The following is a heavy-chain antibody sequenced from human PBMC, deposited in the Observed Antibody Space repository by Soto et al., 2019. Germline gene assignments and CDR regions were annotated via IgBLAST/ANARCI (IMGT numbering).Heavy chain of an antibody. CDR3: AFVTGTRFHYYGLDV. CDR1: GGSFSGYY. D-gene: IGHD1-7*01. CDR2: SNHSGST. J-gene: IGHJ6*01. Sequence: KPSETLSLTCAVYGGSFSGYYWRWIRQPPGKGLEWIGESNHSGSTNYNPSLKSRVTISVDTSKNQFSLKLSSVTAADTAVYYCAFVTGTRFHYYGLDVWGQGTTGTVSS. V-gene: IGHV4-34*01.